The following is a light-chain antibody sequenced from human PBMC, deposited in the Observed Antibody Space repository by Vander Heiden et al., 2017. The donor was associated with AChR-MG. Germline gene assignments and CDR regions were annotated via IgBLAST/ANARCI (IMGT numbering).Light chain of an antibody. J-gene: IGLJ2*01. Sequence: SYELPQPPSVSVSPGQTASITCSGDKLGDKFAYWYQQKPGQSPVLVIYQDNKRPSGIPERFSGSNSGNTATLTISGTQAMDEADYYCQAWDSSMVFGGGTKLTVL. CDR3: QAWDSSMV. CDR1: KLGDKF. V-gene: IGLV3-1*01. CDR2: QDN.